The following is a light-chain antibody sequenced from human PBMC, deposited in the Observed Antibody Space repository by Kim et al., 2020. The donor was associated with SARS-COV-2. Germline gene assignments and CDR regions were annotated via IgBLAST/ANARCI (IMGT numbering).Light chain of an antibody. Sequence: QSALTQPPSASGSPGQSVTISCTGTSSDVGDYNYVSWYRQHPGKAPKLMIYEVSKRPSGVPDRFSGSKSGNTASLTVSGLQAEDEADYYCTSYAGSDNYVFGTGTKVTVL. J-gene: IGLJ1*01. CDR2: EVS. CDR1: SSDVGDYNY. V-gene: IGLV2-8*01. CDR3: TSYAGSDNYV.